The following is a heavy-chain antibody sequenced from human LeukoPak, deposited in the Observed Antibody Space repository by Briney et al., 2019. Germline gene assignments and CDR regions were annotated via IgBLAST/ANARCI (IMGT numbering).Heavy chain of an antibody. CDR3: AKSHASIWNVYDY. J-gene: IGHJ4*02. CDR1: GFTFSGYA. V-gene: IGHV3-23*01. CDR2: ITAGGDST. Sequence: PGGSLRLSCAASGFTFSGYAMSWVRLAPGEGLEWVSAITAGGDSTYYAEYVKGRFTISRDNLKNMVFLQMSTLRAEDTAIYYCAKSHASIWNVYDYWGQGTLVTVSS. D-gene: IGHD6-13*01.